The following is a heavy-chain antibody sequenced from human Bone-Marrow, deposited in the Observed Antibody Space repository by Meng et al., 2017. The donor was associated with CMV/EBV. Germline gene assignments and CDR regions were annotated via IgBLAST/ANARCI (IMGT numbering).Heavy chain of an antibody. V-gene: IGHV4-39*07. Sequence: WVRQAPGKGLEWIGSIYYSGSTYYNPSLKSRVTISVDTSKNQFSLKLSSVTAADTAVYYCARDSPYYDSSGYYFPYGMDVWGQGTTVTVAS. CDR3: ARDSPYYDSSGYYFPYGMDV. J-gene: IGHJ6*02. D-gene: IGHD3-22*01. CDR2: IYYSGST.